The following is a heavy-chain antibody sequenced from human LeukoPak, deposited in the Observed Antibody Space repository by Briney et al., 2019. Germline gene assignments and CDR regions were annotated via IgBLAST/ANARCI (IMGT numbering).Heavy chain of an antibody. CDR2: INPGGGTT. D-gene: IGHD3-10*01. V-gene: IGHV1-46*01. CDR1: GYTFTGYY. CDR3: ATSPGALGFGEPLDGFDI. J-gene: IGHJ3*02. Sequence: ASVKVSCKASGYTFTGYYLHWVRQAPGQGLEWMGIINPGGGTTSYAQKFQGRLTMTRDTSTSTVYMELSSLRSEDTAVYYCATSPGALGFGEPLDGFDIWGQGTTVAVSS.